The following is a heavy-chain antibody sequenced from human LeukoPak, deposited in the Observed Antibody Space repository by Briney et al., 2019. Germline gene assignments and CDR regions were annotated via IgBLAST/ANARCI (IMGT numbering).Heavy chain of an antibody. CDR3: ARVASGYDVFDI. CDR1: GGSVSSGSYY. J-gene: IGHJ3*02. V-gene: IGHV4-61*01. D-gene: IGHD3-3*01. CDR2: IYYSGST. Sequence: SETLSLTCTVSGGSVSSGSYYWSWIRQPPGKGLEWIGYIYYSGSTNCNPSLKSRVTISVDTSKNQFSLKLSSVTAADTAVFYCARVASGYDVFDIWGQGTMVTVSS.